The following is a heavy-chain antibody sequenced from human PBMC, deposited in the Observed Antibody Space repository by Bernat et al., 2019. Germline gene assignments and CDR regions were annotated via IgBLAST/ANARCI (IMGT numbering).Heavy chain of an antibody. V-gene: IGHV4-34*01. CDR1: GGSFSGYY. D-gene: IGHD1-26*01. J-gene: IGHJ4*02. Sequence: QVQLQQWGAGLLKPSETLSLTCAVYGGSFSGYYWSWIRQPPGKGLEWIGEINHSGSTNYNPSLKSRVPISVDTATKQSPLRLRYVTAADTAADYCATVDSGRYVFDYWGQGTLVTVSS. CDR3: ATVDSGRYVFDY. CDR2: INHSGST.